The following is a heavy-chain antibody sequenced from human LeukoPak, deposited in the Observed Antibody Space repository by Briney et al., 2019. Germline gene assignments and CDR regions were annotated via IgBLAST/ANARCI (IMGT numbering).Heavy chain of an antibody. CDR1: GYTLTELS. CDR2: FDPEDGET. J-gene: IGHJ3*02. Sequence: GASVTVSCKVSGYTLTELSMHWVRQAPGKGLEGMGGFDPEDGETIYAQKFQGRVTMTEDTSTDTAYMELSSLRSEDTAVYYCATETYYYDSSGYPTHAFDIWGQGTMVTVSA. CDR3: ATETYYYDSSGYPTHAFDI. V-gene: IGHV1-24*01. D-gene: IGHD3-22*01.